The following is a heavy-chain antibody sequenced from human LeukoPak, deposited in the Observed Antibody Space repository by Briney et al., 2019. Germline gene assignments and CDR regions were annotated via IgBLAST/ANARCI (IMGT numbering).Heavy chain of an antibody. D-gene: IGHD3-9*01. CDR2: INHSGST. V-gene: IGHV4-34*01. Sequence: SETLSLTCAVYGGSFSGYYWSWIRQPPGKGLEWIGEINHSGSTNYNPSLKSRVTISVDTSKNQFSLKLSSVTAADTAVYYCARGAPVLYDILTGYSWSGWFDPWGQGTLVTVSS. CDR1: GGSFSGYY. J-gene: IGHJ5*02. CDR3: ARGAPVLYDILTGYSWSGWFDP.